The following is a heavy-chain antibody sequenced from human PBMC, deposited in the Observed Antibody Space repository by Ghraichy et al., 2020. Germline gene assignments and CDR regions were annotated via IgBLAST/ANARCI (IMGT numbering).Heavy chain of an antibody. D-gene: IGHD6-19*01. Sequence: GGSLRLSCATSGLVFSSAIIHWIRQAPGKGLEWVAAISYDGISEYFADSVKGRFTISRDNSKKTVYLQMNTLRGDDTGVYYCAREGFTSGWAGCSEHWGQGTRVTVSS. CDR3: AREGFTSGWAGCSEH. CDR1: GLVFSSAI. CDR2: ISYDGISE. J-gene: IGHJ1*01. V-gene: IGHV3-30-3*01.